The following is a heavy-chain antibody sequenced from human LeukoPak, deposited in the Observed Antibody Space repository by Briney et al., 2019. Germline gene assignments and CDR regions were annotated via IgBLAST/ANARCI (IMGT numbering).Heavy chain of an antibody. CDR2: IYHKGST. V-gene: IGHV4-39*01. D-gene: IGHD6-19*01. CDR3: ASYGLGSSGLYRFDY. J-gene: IGHJ4*02. CDR1: GGSISSSNYY. Sequence: SETLSLTCTVSGGSISSSNYYWAWIRQPPGKGLEWIRSIYHKGSTYCNPSLNTRVTITIDTSKNQFSLRLSSVTAADRAVSYCASYGLGSSGLYRFDYWGQGALVTVSS.